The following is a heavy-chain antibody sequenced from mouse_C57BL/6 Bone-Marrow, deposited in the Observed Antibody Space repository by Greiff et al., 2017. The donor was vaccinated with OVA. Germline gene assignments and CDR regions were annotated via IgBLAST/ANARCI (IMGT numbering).Heavy chain of an antibody. CDR2: ISNLAYSI. CDR1: GFTFSDYG. D-gene: IGHD2-12*01. J-gene: IGHJ1*03. CDR3: ARLTPYWYFDV. Sequence: EVKLVESGGGLVQPGGSLKLSCAASGFTFSDYGMAWVRQAPRKGPEWVAFISNLAYSIYYADTVTGRFTISRENAKNTLYLEMSSLRSEDTAMYYCARLTPYWYFDVWGTGTTVTVSS. V-gene: IGHV5-15*01.